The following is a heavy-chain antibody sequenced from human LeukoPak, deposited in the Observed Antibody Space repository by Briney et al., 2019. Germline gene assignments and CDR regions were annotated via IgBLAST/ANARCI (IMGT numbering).Heavy chain of an antibody. CDR2: ISYDGSNK. Sequence: PGRSLRLSCAASGFTFSSYAMHWVRQAPGKGLEWVAVISYDGSNKYYADSVKGRFTISRDNSKNTLYLQMNSLRAEDTALYYCAKLYGDYKHAFPLWGQGTMVTVSS. V-gene: IGHV3-30-3*02. CDR1: GFTFSSYA. J-gene: IGHJ3*01. CDR3: AKLYGDYKHAFPL. D-gene: IGHD4-17*01.